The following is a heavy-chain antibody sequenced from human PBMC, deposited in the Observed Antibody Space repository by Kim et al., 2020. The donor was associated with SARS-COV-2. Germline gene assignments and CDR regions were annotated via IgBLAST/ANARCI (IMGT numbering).Heavy chain of an antibody. CDR3: ARDTQTAYYHGLDV. CDR1: GGSIRNGDCY. Sequence: SETLSLTCTVSGGSIRNGDCYWSWIRQPPGKGLERIGYIYYSGSTYYNPSLKSRATISIDTSKNQFSLKLSSVTAADTAVYFCARDTQTAYYHGLDVWGQGTTVTVSS. CDR2: IYYSGST. V-gene: IGHV4-30-4*01. J-gene: IGHJ6*02.